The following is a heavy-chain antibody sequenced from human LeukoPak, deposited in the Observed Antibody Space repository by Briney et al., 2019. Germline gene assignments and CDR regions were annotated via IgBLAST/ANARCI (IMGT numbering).Heavy chain of an antibody. J-gene: IGHJ6*02. V-gene: IGHV1-24*01. CDR1: GYTFTSYD. CDR2: FDCEDRDT. Sequence: ASVKVSCKASGYTFTSYDINWVRQAPGKGLEWMGSFDCEDRDTIYAPKFQDRVTMTVDTSTDTAYMELNSLRSEDTAVYYCATRTPLIRGIIRTYFYLGMDVWGQGTTVIVSS. D-gene: IGHD3-10*01. CDR3: ATRTPLIRGIIRTYFYLGMDV.